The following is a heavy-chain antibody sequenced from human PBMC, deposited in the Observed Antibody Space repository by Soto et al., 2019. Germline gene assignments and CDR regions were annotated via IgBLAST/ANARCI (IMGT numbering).Heavy chain of an antibody. CDR3: AREGADYGPRYFDL. D-gene: IGHD4-17*01. V-gene: IGHV3-53*01. Sequence: GGSLRLSCAASGFTVSSNYMSWVRQAPGKGLEWVSVIYSGGSTYYADSVKGRFTISRDNSKNTLYLQMNSLRAEDTAVYYCAREGADYGPRYFDLWGRGTLVTVSS. CDR2: IYSGGST. CDR1: GFTVSSNY. J-gene: IGHJ2*01.